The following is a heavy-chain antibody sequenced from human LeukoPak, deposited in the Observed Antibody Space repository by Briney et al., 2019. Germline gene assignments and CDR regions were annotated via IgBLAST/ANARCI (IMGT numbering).Heavy chain of an antibody. Sequence: GGSLRLSCAASGFTFNDYYMNWIRQAPGKGLEWVSYISSSGSTIYYADSVKGRFTISRDNSKNTLYLQMNSLRAEDTAVYYCARPGIVVVSEPYYFDYWGQGTLVTVSS. CDR3: ARPGIVVVSEPYYFDY. D-gene: IGHD3-22*01. CDR2: ISSSGSTI. J-gene: IGHJ4*02. CDR1: GFTFNDYY. V-gene: IGHV3-11*04.